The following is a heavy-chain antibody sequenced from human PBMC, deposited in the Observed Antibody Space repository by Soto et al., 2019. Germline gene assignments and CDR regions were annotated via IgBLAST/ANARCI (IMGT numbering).Heavy chain of an antibody. CDR3: ARVRKWELLGYYGMDV. CDR2: IIPIFGTA. D-gene: IGHD1-26*01. V-gene: IGHV1-69*13. J-gene: IGHJ6*02. Sequence: SVKVSCKASGGTFSSYAISWVRQAPGQGLEWMGGIIPIFGTANYAQKFQGRVTITADESTSTAYMELSSLRSEDTAVYYCARVRKWELLGYYGMDVWGQGTTVTV. CDR1: GGTFSSYA.